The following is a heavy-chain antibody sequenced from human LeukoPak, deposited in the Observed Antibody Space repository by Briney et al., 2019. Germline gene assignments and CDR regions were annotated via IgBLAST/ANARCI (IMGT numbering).Heavy chain of an antibody. V-gene: IGHV1-69*05. Sequence: GASVKVSCKASGGTFSSYAISWVRQAPGQGLEWMGRIIPIFGTANYAQKFQGRVTITTDESTSTAYMELSSLRSEDTAVYYCARDVRVVVGLLLRGAFDIWGQGTMVTVSS. D-gene: IGHD2-15*01. J-gene: IGHJ3*02. CDR2: IIPIFGTA. CDR3: ARDVRVVVGLLLRGAFDI. CDR1: GGTFSSYA.